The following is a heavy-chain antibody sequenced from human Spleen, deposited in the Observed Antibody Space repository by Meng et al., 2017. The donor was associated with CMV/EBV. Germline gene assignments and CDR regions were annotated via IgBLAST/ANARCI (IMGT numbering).Heavy chain of an antibody. D-gene: IGHD2-2*02. Sequence: SETLSLTCTVSSGSVSTDSYYWSWIRQSPEKGLEWIGYIHYSGSSNYSPSLKSRVTISVDTSKNQFSLKLFSVTGADTAVYYCAILSVCTTTSCYTLGDYWGQGTLVTVSS. CDR3: AILSVCTTTSCYTLGDY. V-gene: IGHV4-61*01. CDR2: IHYSGSS. CDR1: SGSVSTDSYY. J-gene: IGHJ4*02.